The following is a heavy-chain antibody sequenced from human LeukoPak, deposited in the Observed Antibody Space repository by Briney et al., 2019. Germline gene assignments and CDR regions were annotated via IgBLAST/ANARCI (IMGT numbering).Heavy chain of an antibody. Sequence: SETLSLTCTVSGGSISSYYWSWIRQPPGKGLEWIGYVYYSGSTNYNPSLKSRVTISVDTSKNQFSLKLSSVTAADTAVYYCARDNLVVVAATKAYYFDYWGQGTLVTVSS. CDR1: GGSISSYY. V-gene: IGHV4-59*01. D-gene: IGHD2-15*01. CDR2: VYYSGST. J-gene: IGHJ4*02. CDR3: ARDNLVVVAATKAYYFDY.